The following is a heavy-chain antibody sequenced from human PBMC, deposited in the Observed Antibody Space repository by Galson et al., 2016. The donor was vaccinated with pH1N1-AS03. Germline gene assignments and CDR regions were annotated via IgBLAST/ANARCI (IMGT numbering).Heavy chain of an antibody. Sequence: SLRLSCAVSGFRFDDYAMHWVRQAPGKGLEWVSSISWNSNKIDYADSGKGRFTISRDSDKNSLNLQMNSLRAADTALYYCIKGGEASADFFDIWGQGTMVTVSS. CDR1: GFRFDDYA. CDR3: IKGGEASADFFDI. CDR2: ISWNSNKI. J-gene: IGHJ3*02. D-gene: IGHD3-16*01. V-gene: IGHV3-9*01.